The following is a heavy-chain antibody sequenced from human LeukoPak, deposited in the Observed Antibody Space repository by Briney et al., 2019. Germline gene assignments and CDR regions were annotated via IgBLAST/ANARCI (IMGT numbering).Heavy chain of an antibody. Sequence: ASVKVSCKASGYTFTSYYMHWVRQAPGQGLEWMGWMNPNSGNTGYAQKFQGRVTITRNTSISTAYMELSSLRSEDTAVYYCARGFYSDSSGSTFDYWGQGTLVTVSS. D-gene: IGHD3-22*01. CDR3: ARGFYSDSSGSTFDY. CDR2: MNPNSGNT. V-gene: IGHV1-8*03. J-gene: IGHJ4*02. CDR1: GYTFTSYY.